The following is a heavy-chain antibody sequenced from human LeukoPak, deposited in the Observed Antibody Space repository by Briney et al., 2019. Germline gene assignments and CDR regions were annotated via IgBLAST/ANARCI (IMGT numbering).Heavy chain of an antibody. CDR2: IYYSGST. CDR1: GGSISSYY. CDR3: ARIRAGRGWFDP. D-gene: IGHD2-15*01. Sequence: SETLSLTCTVSGGSISSYYWSWIRQPPGKGLEWIGYIYYSGSTNYNPSLKSRVTISVDTSKNQFSLKLSSVTAADTAVYYCARIRAGRGWFDPWGQGTLVTVSS. V-gene: IGHV4-59*01. J-gene: IGHJ5*02.